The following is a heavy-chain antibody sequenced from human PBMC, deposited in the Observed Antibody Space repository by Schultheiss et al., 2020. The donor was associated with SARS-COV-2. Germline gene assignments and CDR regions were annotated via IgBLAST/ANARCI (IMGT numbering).Heavy chain of an antibody. CDR3: ASGRPSERGSSGYYHEPGVGWFDP. J-gene: IGHJ5*02. V-gene: IGHV1-46*01. Sequence: GESLKISCKASGYTFTSYYMHWVRQAPGQGLEWMGIINPSGGSTSYAQKFQGRVTMTRDTSTSTVYMELSRLRSDDTAVYYCASGRPSERGSSGYYHEPGVGWFDPWGQGTLVTVSS. D-gene: IGHD3-22*01. CDR2: INPSGGST. CDR1: GYTFTSYY.